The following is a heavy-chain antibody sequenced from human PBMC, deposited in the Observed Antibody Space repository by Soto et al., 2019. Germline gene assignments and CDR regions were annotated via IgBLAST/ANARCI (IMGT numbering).Heavy chain of an antibody. V-gene: IGHV3-74*01. J-gene: IGHJ1*01. CDR2: IDSHGSYT. Sequence: GGSLRLSCAASGFTFSSYWMHWVRQTPEKGLVWVSHIDSHGSYTTYADSVKGRFTISRDNAKNSLYLQMNSLRSEDTAVYYCARGFTSGGSGNNYFQPWGQRTLVPVSS. CDR1: GFTFSSYW. CDR3: ARGFTSGGSGNNYFQP. D-gene: IGHD2-15*01.